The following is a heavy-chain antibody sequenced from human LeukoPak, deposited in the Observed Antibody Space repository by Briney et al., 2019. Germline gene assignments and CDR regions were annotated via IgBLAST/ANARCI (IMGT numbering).Heavy chain of an antibody. CDR2: IYYSGST. J-gene: IGHJ4*02. D-gene: IGHD3-9*01. V-gene: IGHV4-59*08. CDR1: GGSISSYY. Sequence: PSETLSLTCTVSGGSISSYYWSSIRQPPGKGLEWIGYIYYSGSTNYNPSLKSRVTISVDTSKNQFSLKLSSVTAADTAVYYCARQYRVYDILTGYYGGYFDYWGQGTLVTVSS. CDR3: ARQYRVYDILTGYYGGYFDY.